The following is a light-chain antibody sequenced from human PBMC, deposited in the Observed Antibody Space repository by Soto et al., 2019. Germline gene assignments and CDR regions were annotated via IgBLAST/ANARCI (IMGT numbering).Light chain of an antibody. J-gene: IGLJ1*01. Sequence: QSVLTQPPSVSAAPGQRVTISCSGGSSNIGNNYVSWFQQLPGTAPKLLIYENNKRPSGIPDRFSGSKSGASATLDITGLQTGDEADYYCGTWDSSLSYVFGNGTKVTVL. V-gene: IGLV1-51*02. CDR1: SSNIGNNY. CDR2: ENN. CDR3: GTWDSSLSYV.